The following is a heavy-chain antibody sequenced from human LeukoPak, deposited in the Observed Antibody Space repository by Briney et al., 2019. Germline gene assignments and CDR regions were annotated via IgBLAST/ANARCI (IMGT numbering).Heavy chain of an antibody. Sequence: PGGSLRLSCAASGFTVSSNYMSWVRQAPGKGLEWVSVIYSGGSTYYADSVKGRFTISRDNSKNTLYLQMNSLRAEDTAVYYCVRVGYSYGLAFDYWGQGTLVTVSS. V-gene: IGHV3-66*01. CDR1: GFTVSSNY. CDR2: IYSGGST. J-gene: IGHJ4*02. D-gene: IGHD5-18*01. CDR3: VRVGYSYGLAFDY.